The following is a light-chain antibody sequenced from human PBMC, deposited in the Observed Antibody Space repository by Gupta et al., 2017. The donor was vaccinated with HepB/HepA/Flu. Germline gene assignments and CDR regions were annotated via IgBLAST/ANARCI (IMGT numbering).Light chain of an antibody. CDR1: KLGDKY. CDR3: QSWDISTAGRL. J-gene: IGLJ2*01. CDR2: QDR. V-gene: IGLV3-1*01. Sequence: SYELTQPPSVSVSPGQPARITCSGYKLGDKYACWYQQKPGQSPVVVIYQDRKRPSWIPERFSGSNSGNTATLTISGTQSMDEADYYCQSWDISTAGRLFGGGTKLTVL.